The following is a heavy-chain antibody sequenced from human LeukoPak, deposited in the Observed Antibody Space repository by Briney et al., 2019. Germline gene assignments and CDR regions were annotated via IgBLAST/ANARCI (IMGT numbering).Heavy chain of an antibody. V-gene: IGHV3-30*03. CDR1: GFTFSSYG. CDR3: ARVPPYCSSTSCYRYYFDY. J-gene: IGHJ4*02. D-gene: IGHD2-2*02. CDR2: ISYDGSNK. Sequence: GGSLRLSRAASGFTFSSYGMHWVRQAPGKGLEWVAVISYDGSNKYYADSVKGRFTISRDNAKNSLYLQMNSLRAEDTAVYYCARVPPYCSSTSCYRYYFDYWGQGTLVTVSS.